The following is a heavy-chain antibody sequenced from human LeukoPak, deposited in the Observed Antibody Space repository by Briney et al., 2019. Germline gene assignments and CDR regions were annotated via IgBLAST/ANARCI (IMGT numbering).Heavy chain of an antibody. Sequence: QPGRSLRLSCAASGFTFSSYGMHWVRQAPGKGLEWVAVIWYDGSNKYYADSVKGRFTISRDNSKNTLYLQMNSLGAEDTAVYYCAKDKGGGYGNDGFDIWGRGTMVTVSS. CDR3: AKDKGGGYGNDGFDI. CDR2: IWYDGSNK. CDR1: GFTFSSYG. V-gene: IGHV3-33*06. D-gene: IGHD3-16*01. J-gene: IGHJ3*02.